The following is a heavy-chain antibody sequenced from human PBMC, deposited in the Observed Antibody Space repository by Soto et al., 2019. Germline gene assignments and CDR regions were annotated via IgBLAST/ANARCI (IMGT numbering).Heavy chain of an antibody. CDR1: QFTFSYYA. CDR2: ISGAGGST. D-gene: IGHD6-6*01. V-gene: IGHV3-23*01. J-gene: IGHJ2*01. Sequence: EVLLLESGGGLVQPGGSLRLSCAASQFTFSYYAMGWVRQAPGKGLEWVSLISGAGGSTNYADSVKGRFAISRDNSENTLYLQMNSLSAEDTAVYYCAKGRPPFDLWGRGTLVIVSA. CDR3: AKGRPPFDL.